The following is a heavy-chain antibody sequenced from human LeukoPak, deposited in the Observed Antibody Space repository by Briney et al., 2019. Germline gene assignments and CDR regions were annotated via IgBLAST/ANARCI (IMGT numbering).Heavy chain of an antibody. V-gene: IGHV1-69*13. CDR2: IIPIFGTA. Sequence: SVKVSCKASGGTFSSYAISWVRQAPGQGLEWMGGIIPIFGTANYAQKFQGRVTITADESTSTAYMELSSLRSEDTAVYYCARGEAAAGTFGYWGQGTLVTVSS. CDR3: ARGEAAAGTFGY. CDR1: GGTFSSYA. J-gene: IGHJ4*02. D-gene: IGHD6-13*01.